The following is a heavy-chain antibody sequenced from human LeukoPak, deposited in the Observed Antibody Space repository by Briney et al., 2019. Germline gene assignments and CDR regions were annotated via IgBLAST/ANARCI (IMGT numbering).Heavy chain of an antibody. CDR2: IWYDGSNK. D-gene: IGHD2-21*01. CDR3: AKDRDIVVVYDAFDI. J-gene: IGHJ3*02. CDR1: GFTFSSYG. V-gene: IGHV3-33*06. Sequence: GRSLRLSCAASGFTFSSYGMHWVRQAPGKGLEWVAVIWYDGSNKYYADSVKGRFTISRDNSKNTLYLQMNSPRAEDTAVYYCAKDRDIVVVYDAFDIWGQGTMVTVSS.